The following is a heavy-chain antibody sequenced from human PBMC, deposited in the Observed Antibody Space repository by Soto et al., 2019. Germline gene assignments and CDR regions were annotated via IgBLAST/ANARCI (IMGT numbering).Heavy chain of an antibody. CDR2: VNPSGGHT. D-gene: IGHD2-21*02. Sequence: QVQLVQSGAEVKKPGASVKVSCKASGDTFTDYYIHWVRQAPGQVLEWMGTVNPSGGHTTYAQHFLGRKTMTRDTSTSTLYMELTSLTSEDTAVYYCARGGHVVVVTAALDYWGQGTLVTVSS. CDR1: GDTFTDYY. CDR3: ARGGHVVVVTAALDY. J-gene: IGHJ4*02. V-gene: IGHV1-46*01.